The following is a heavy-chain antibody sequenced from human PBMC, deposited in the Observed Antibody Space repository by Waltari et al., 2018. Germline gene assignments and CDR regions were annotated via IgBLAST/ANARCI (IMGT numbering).Heavy chain of an antibody. CDR2: ISYSGRT. V-gene: IGHV4-59*01. Sequence: QVQLQESGPGLVKPSETLYLTCTVSGASITSYYWSWIRQSPGKGLEWIGDISYSGRTDYGPSLKSRITISLDTSKNQFSLKLTSVTAADTAVYYCARERSWFDPWGPGTLVTVSS. CDR3: ARERSWFDP. J-gene: IGHJ5*02. CDR1: GASITSYY.